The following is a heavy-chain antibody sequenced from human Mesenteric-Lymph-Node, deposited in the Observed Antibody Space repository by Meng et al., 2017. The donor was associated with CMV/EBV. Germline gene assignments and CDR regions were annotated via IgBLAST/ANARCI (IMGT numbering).Heavy chain of an antibody. J-gene: IGHJ4*02. D-gene: IGHD3-10*01. CDR3: ARGSLRRVLLWFGELSGFDY. CDR1: SSNW. Sequence: SSNWWRWVRQPPGKGLDWIGYIYHSGSTNYNPSLKSRVTISVDKSKNQFSLKLSSVTAADTAVYYCARGSLRRVLLWFGELSGFDYWGQGTLVTVSS. CDR2: IYHSGST. V-gene: IGHV4-4*02.